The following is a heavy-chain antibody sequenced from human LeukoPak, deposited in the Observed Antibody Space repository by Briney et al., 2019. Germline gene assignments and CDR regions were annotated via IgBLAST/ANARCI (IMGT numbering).Heavy chain of an antibody. V-gene: IGHV4-39*01. D-gene: IGHD6-6*01. CDR3: ARQLAHPDY. J-gene: IGHJ4*02. CDR1: GGSISSSSYY. CDR2: IYYSGST. Sequence: SETLSLTCTVSGGSISSSSYYWGWIRQPPGKGLEWIGSIYYSGSTYYNPSLKSRVTISVDTSKNQFSLKLSSVTAADTAVYYCARQLAHPDYWGQGTLVTVSS.